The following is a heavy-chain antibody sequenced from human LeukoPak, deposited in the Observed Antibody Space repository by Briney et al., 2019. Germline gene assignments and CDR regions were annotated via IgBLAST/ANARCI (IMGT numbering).Heavy chain of an antibody. J-gene: IGHJ4*02. CDR3: ARDGYSSSWYEYFNIDY. CDR2: IYTSGST. D-gene: IGHD6-13*01. V-gene: IGHV4-4*07. CDR1: GGSISSYY. Sequence: PSETLSLTCTVSGGSISSYYWSWIRQPAGKGLEWIGRIYTSGSTNYNPSLKSRVTMSVDTSKNQFSLKLSSVTAAGTAVYYCARDGYSSSWYEYFNIDYWGQGTLVTVSS.